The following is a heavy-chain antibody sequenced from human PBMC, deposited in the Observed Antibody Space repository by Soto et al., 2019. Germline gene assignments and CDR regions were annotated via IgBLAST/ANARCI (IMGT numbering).Heavy chain of an antibody. Sequence: HVQLVQSGAEVKKPGASVNVSCKASGFTFTTHGISWVRQAPGQGLEWMGWISNGETNYAQKLQGRVTMTTDTTTSTAYMELGGLRLDDTAVYYCARGSERYNWNDPWDYWGQGTLVTVSS. CDR1: GFTFTTHG. J-gene: IGHJ4*02. V-gene: IGHV1-18*01. D-gene: IGHD1-1*01. CDR2: ISNGET. CDR3: ARGSERYNWNDPWDY.